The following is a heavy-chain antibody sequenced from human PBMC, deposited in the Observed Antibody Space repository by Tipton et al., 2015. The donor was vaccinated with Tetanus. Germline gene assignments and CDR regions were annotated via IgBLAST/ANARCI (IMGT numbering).Heavy chain of an antibody. J-gene: IGHJ4*02. Sequence: TLSLTCTVSGGSIRGGTFYWGWIRQPPGKGLEWIGSIYESGDTYYIPSLKSRVTISVDTSKNQFSLNLNSMAAPDTGVYYCARHQSGYFTPFDYWGQGNLVTVSS. CDR3: ARHQSGYFTPFDY. CDR2: IYESGDT. D-gene: IGHD3-3*01. V-gene: IGHV4-39*01. CDR1: GGSIRGGTFY.